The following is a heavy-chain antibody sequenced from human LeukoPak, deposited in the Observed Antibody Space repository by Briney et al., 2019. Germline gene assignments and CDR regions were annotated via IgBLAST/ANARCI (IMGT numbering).Heavy chain of an antibody. J-gene: IGHJ4*02. CDR2: ISYDGSSK. D-gene: IGHD1-26*01. CDR1: GFTFSSYA. V-gene: IGHV3-30-3*01. Sequence: GGSLRLSCAASGFTFSSYAIHWVRQAPGKGLQWVAVISYDGSSKYYADSVKGRFTISRDNSKNTLYLQMNSLRAEDTAVYYCARGPLKYTGSYYTFDYWGQGTLVTVAS. CDR3: ARGPLKYTGSYYTFDY.